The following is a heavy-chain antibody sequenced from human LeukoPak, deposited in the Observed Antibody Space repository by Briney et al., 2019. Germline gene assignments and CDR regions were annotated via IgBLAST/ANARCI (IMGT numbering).Heavy chain of an antibody. J-gene: IGHJ4*02. CDR1: GGSMNY. D-gene: IGHD3-10*01. Sequence: SETLSLTCTVSGGSMNYGGWIRQPPGKGLEWIGSIYYSGTTYYNPSLKSRVTISVDTSKNQFSLKLNSVTATDTAVYYCARHYGPWGQGTLVTVSS. V-gene: IGHV4-39*01. CDR2: IYYSGTT. CDR3: ARHYGP.